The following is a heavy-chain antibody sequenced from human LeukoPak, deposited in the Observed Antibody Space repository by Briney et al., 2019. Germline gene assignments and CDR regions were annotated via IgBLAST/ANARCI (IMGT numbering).Heavy chain of an antibody. CDR1: GGTFSSYA. CDR2: IIPIFGTA. CDR3: ARDKLYSSSYDY. Sequence: ASVKVSCKASGGTFSSYAISWVRQAPGQGLEWMGGIIPIFGTANYAQKFQGRVTITADESTSTAYMELSSLRSEDTAVYYCARDKLYSSSYDYWGQGTLVTVSS. J-gene: IGHJ4*02. D-gene: IGHD6-13*01. V-gene: IGHV1-69*13.